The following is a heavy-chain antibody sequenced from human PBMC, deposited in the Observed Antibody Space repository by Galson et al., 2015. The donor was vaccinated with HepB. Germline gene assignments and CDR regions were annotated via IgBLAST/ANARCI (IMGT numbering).Heavy chain of an antibody. V-gene: IGHV3-33*01. CDR1: GFTFSTYD. CDR3: ARDGRITMVRGVIDY. CDR2: IWYDGSE. Sequence: SLRPSCAASGFTFSTYDMHRVRQAPGQGLEWVAVIWYDGSEYYVDSVKGRFTISRDNSKNTLYLQMNSLRAEDTAVYYCARDGRITMVRGVIDYWGQGTLVTVSS. J-gene: IGHJ4*02. D-gene: IGHD3-10*01.